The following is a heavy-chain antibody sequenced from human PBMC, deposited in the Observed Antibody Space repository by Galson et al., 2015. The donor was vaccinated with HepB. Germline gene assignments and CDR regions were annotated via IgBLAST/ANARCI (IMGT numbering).Heavy chain of an antibody. CDR2: IWYDGSNK. J-gene: IGHJ4*02. CDR1: GFTFSSYA. CDR3: ARLGYCSSTSCSMHLYYLDH. Sequence: SLRLSCAASGFTFSSYAMHWVRQAPGKGLEWVAVIWYDGSNKYYADSVKGRFTISRDNSKNTLYLQMNSLRAEDTAVYYCARLGYCSSTSCSMHLYYLDHWGQGTLVTVSS. V-gene: IGHV3-33*08. D-gene: IGHD2-2*03.